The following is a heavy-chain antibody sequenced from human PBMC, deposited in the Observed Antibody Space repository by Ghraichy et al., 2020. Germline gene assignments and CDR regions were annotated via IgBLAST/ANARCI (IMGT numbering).Heavy chain of an antibody. CDR2: ISGSGGST. D-gene: IGHD6-19*01. CDR1: GFTFSSYV. Sequence: GGSLRLSCAASGFTFSSYVMSWVRQAPGKGLEWVSAISGSGGSTYYADSVKGRFTISRDNSKNTLYLQMNSLRAEDTAVYYCAKDPYSSGWCWYFDLWGRGTLVTVSS. J-gene: IGHJ2*01. CDR3: AKDPYSSGWCWYFDL. V-gene: IGHV3-23*01.